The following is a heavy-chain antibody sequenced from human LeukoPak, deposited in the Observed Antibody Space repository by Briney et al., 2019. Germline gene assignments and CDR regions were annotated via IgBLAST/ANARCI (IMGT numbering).Heavy chain of an antibody. CDR1: GYTFTDYY. J-gene: IGHJ3*02. V-gene: IGHV1-8*02. CDR2: MNPNSGNT. CDR3: AIESAFDI. Sequence: ASVKVSCKASGYTFTDYYMHWVRQAPRQGLEWMGWMNPNSGNTGYAQKFQGRVTMTRNTSISTAYMELSSLRSEDTAVYYCAIESAFDIWGQGTMVTVSS.